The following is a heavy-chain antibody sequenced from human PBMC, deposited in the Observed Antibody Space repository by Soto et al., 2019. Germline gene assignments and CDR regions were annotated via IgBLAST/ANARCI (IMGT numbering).Heavy chain of an antibody. J-gene: IGHJ3*02. CDR2: ISSNGGST. CDR1: EFTFSNYA. V-gene: IGHV3-64D*06. D-gene: IGHD2-2*02. Sequence: PGGSLRLSCSASEFTFSNYAMRWVRQAPGKGLEYVSGISSNGGSTYHADSVNDRFTISRDNSKNTLYLQMSSLRVEDTAVYYCVKAMAARYNSAKAFDMWGQGTMVTV. CDR3: VKAMAARYNSAKAFDM.